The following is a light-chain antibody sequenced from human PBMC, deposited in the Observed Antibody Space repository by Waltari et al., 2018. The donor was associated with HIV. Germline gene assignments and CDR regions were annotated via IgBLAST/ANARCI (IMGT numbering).Light chain of an antibody. CDR1: QSLTAN. CDR2: GAS. Sequence: LTQSPATLSVSPGERVTLSCRASQSLTANLAWYQQRPDQAPRLLIYGASSRATDIPARFTGSGSGTDYTLTISSVQSEDSAVYYCQQNIHWPPYTFGQGTKL. CDR3: QQNIHWPPYT. J-gene: IGKJ2*01. V-gene: IGKV3-15*01.